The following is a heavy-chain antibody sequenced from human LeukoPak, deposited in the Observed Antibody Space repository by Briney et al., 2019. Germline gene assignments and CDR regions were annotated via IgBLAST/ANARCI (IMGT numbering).Heavy chain of an antibody. D-gene: IGHD1-1*01. CDR1: GLTFGSHW. Sequence: GGSLRLSCVASGLTFGSHWMSWVRQAPGKGLEWVANIKQDASVKQYVDSVKGRLTISRDNAKNSLYLQMNSLRAEDTAVYYCARNDDVFDIRGQGTMVTVSS. J-gene: IGHJ3*02. CDR3: ARNDDVFDI. V-gene: IGHV3-7*01. CDR2: IKQDASVK.